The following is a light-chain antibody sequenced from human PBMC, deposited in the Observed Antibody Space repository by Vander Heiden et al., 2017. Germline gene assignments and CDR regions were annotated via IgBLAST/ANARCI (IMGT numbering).Light chain of an antibody. V-gene: IGKV1-5*03. J-gene: IGKJ2*01. CDR2: KAS. Sequence: DIQMTQSSSTLSASVGCRVTITCRASQSISSWLAWYQRKPGKAPKLLIYKASSLESGVPSRFSGSRSGTEFTLTISSLQPDDFATYYCQQYNSYSYTFGQGTKLGIK. CDR1: QSISSW. CDR3: QQYNSYSYT.